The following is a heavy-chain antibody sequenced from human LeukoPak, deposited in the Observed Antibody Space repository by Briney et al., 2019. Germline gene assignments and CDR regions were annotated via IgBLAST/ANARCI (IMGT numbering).Heavy chain of an antibody. CDR1: GLTFSSYA. CDR3: AKDILTIDY. CDR2: IDTSGSNT. V-gene: IGHV3-23*01. Sequence: GGSLRLSCTVSGLTFSSYAMSWVRQAPGKGLEWVSAIDTSGSNTHFADSVKGRFIISRDNSKNTVYMEMKSLRAEDTAVYYCAKDILTIDYWGQGTLVTVSS. J-gene: IGHJ4*02.